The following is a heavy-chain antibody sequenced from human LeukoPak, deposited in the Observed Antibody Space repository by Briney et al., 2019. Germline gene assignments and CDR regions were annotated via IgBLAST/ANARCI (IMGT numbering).Heavy chain of an antibody. D-gene: IGHD1-26*01. CDR1: GFTSSSYA. V-gene: IGHV3-23*01. Sequence: GGSLRLSCAASGFTSSSYAMSWVRQAPGKGLEWVSAISGSGGSTYYADSVKGRFTISRDNSKNTQYLQMNSLRAEDTAVYYCAKDLKVGATTLDFDYWGQGTLVTVSS. CDR2: ISGSGGST. J-gene: IGHJ4*02. CDR3: AKDLKVGATTLDFDY.